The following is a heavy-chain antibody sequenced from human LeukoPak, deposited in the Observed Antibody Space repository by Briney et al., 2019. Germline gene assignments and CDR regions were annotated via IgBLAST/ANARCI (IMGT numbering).Heavy chain of an antibody. V-gene: IGHV4-59*12. CDR3: ARDHVDTVMVFTSTHAFDI. J-gene: IGHJ3*02. CDR1: GGSITSYY. CDR2: VYYSET. D-gene: IGHD5-18*01. Sequence: SETLSLTCTVSGGSITSYYWSWLRQSPVKGLEWIGYVYYSETNYNPSLKSRVTISADTSKNQISLKVSSVTAADTAVYYCARDHVDTVMVFTSTHAFDIWGQGTTVTVSS.